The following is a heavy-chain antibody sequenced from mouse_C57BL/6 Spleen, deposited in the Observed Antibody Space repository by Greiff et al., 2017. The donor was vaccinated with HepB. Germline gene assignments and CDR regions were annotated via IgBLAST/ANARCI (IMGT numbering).Heavy chain of an antibody. V-gene: IGHV1-52*01. Sequence: QVQLKQPGAELVRPGSSVKLSCKASGYTFTSYWMHWVKQRPIQGLEWIGNIDPSDSETHYNQKFKDKATLTVDKSSSTAYMQLSSLTSEDSAVYYCARYGYYGSSYGFAYWGQGTLVTVSA. D-gene: IGHD1-1*01. J-gene: IGHJ3*01. CDR2: IDPSDSET. CDR1: GYTFTSYW. CDR3: ARYGYYGSSYGFAY.